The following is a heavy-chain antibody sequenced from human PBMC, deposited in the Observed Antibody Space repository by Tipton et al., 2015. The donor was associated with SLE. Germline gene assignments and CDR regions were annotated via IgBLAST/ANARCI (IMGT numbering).Heavy chain of an antibody. CDR2: INHSGGGRGS. CDR1: GGSISDYY. J-gene: IGHJ5*02. V-gene: IGHV4-34*01. D-gene: IGHD1-26*01. Sequence: TLSLTCAVYGGSISDYYWSWIRQTPGEGLEWIGEINHSGGGRGSNYNPSLKSRVTMSVDTSKNQVSLKLDSVTAADTAVYYCARVGVTNRPHWWFDPWGQGALVTVSS. CDR3: ARVGVTNRPHWWFDP.